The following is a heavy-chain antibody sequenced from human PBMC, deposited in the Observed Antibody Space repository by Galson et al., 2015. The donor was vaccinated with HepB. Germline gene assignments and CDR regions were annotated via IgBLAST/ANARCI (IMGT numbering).Heavy chain of an antibody. Sequence: SVKVSCKASGYTFTGYYMHWVRQAPGQGLEWMGWINPNSGGTNYAQKFQGRVTMTRDTSISTAYMELSRLRSDDTAVYYCARARYSSGWYSGDAFDIWGQGTMVTVSS. V-gene: IGHV1-2*02. CDR2: INPNSGGT. CDR3: ARARYSSGWYSGDAFDI. D-gene: IGHD6-19*01. J-gene: IGHJ3*02. CDR1: GYTFTGYY.